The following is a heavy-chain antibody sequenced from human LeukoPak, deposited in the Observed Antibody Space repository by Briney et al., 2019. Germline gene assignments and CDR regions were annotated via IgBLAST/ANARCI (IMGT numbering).Heavy chain of an antibody. D-gene: IGHD3-22*01. Sequence: PSETLSLTCTVSGGSISSYYWSWIRQPPGKGLEWIGYIYYSGSTNYNPSLKSRVTISVDTSKNQFSLKLSSVTAADTAVYYCARVVGYYDSSGYFDYWGQGTLVTVSS. J-gene: IGHJ4*02. CDR3: ARVVGYYDSSGYFDY. CDR2: IYYSGST. V-gene: IGHV4-59*01. CDR1: GGSISSYY.